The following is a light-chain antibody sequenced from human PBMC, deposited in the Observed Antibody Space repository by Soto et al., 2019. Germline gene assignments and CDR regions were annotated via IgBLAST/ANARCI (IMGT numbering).Light chain of an antibody. CDR2: KAS. J-gene: IGKJ1*01. CDR1: QTVRSY. Sequence: IQLTKCHSTLSPSAGDRFTLSCRASQTVRSYLAWYQQKPGKAPKLLIYKASTLESGVASRFSGSGSGTEFTPIISSLQQDDFATYYCQQYSSLWTFGQGTKVDI. V-gene: IGKV1-5*03. CDR3: QQYSSLWT.